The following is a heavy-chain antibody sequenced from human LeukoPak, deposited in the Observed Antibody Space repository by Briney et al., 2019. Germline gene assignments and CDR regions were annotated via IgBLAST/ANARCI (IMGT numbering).Heavy chain of an antibody. Sequence: SETLSLTCTVSGGSISSYYWSWIRQPAGKGLEWIGRIYTSGSTNYNPSLKSRVTMSVDTSKNQFSLKLSSVTAADTTVYYCARVKSSIAAAQWYFDYWGQGTLVTVSS. CDR3: ARVKSSIAAAQWYFDY. D-gene: IGHD6-13*01. V-gene: IGHV4-4*07. CDR2: IYTSGST. CDR1: GGSISSYY. J-gene: IGHJ4*02.